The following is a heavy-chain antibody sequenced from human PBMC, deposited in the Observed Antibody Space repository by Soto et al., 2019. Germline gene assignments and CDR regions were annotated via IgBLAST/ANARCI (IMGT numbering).Heavy chain of an antibody. D-gene: IGHD1-1*01. CDR1: GYGFTTYG. CDR2: ISAHNGNT. CDR3: ARGRYGDY. Sequence: QVHLVQSGAAVKKPGASVKVSCKGSGYGFTTYGITWVRQAPGQGLEWMAWISAHNGNTNYAKKLQGRVTVSRDTSTSTAYMELRRLRSDATAVYYCARGRYGDYWGQGALVTVSS. J-gene: IGHJ4*02. V-gene: IGHV1-18*01.